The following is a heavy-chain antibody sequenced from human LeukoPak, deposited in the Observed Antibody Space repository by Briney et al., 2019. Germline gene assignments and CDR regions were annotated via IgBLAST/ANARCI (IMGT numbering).Heavy chain of an antibody. J-gene: IGHJ4*02. D-gene: IGHD2-8*01. V-gene: IGHV3-23*01. CDR2: ISGSGGRT. CDR1: GFTFSSYA. Sequence: GGSLRLSCAASGFTFSSYAMSWVRQAPGKGLERVSAISGSGGRTYYADPAKGRLTISRDNSKNTLYLQMTSLRADDTAVYYCAKEGLGYCTNGVCYNVGGQIYYFDYWGQGTLVTVSS. CDR3: AKEGLGYCTNGVCYNVGGQIYYFDY.